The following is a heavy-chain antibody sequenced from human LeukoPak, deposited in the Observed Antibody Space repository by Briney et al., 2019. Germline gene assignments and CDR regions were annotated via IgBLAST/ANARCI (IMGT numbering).Heavy chain of an antibody. J-gene: IGHJ4*02. CDR2: IKEDGSEK. V-gene: IGHV3-7*01. CDR3: ARDSGWYPVDY. Sequence: GGSLRLSCAASGFTFSNNWMTWVRQAPGKGLEWVANIKEDGSEKNYVDSVKGRFTISGDNAKNSLYLQMNSLRAEDTAVYYCARDSGWYPVDYWGQGTLVTVSS. D-gene: IGHD6-19*01. CDR1: GFTFSNNW.